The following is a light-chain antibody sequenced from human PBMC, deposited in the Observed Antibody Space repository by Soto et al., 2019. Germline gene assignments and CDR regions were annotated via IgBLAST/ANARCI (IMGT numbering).Light chain of an antibody. CDR3: SSYTSSSTYV. J-gene: IGLJ1*01. V-gene: IGLV2-14*01. CDR1: SSDVGAYNY. Sequence: QSVLTQPASVSGSPGESITISCTGTSSDVGAYNYVSLYQQDPGKASKLMIYDVSSRPSGVSNRFSGSKSGHTASLTISGLQAEDEADYYCSSYTSSSTYVFGTGTKVTVL. CDR2: DVS.